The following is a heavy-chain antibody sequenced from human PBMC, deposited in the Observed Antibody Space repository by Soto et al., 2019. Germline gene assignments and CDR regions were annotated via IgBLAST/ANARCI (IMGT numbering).Heavy chain of an antibody. CDR2: ISSSGSYI. J-gene: IGHJ4*02. D-gene: IGHD2-2*01. V-gene: IGHV3-21*01. CDR1: GFTFSSYS. Sequence: GGSLSLSCAASGFTFSSYSMNWVRQAPGKGLEWVSSISSSGSYIYYSDSVRGRFTISRDNAQNSLYLQMNSLRAEDTAVYYCARGWASPDYWGQGTLVTVSS. CDR3: ARGWASPDY.